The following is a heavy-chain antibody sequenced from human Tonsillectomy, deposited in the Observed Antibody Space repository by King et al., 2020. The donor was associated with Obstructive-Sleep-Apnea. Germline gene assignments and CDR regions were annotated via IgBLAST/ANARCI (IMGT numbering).Heavy chain of an antibody. CDR1: GGSISSYY. CDR3: ARTTSPYGDYGYGWFDP. CDR2: IYYSEST. V-gene: IGHV4-59*08. Sequence: QLQESGPGLVKPSETLSLTCTVSGGSISSYYWSWIRQPPGKGLEWIGYIYYSESTSYNPSLKSRVTISLDTSKNQFSLKLSSVTAADTAFYYCARTTSPYGDYGYGWFDPWGQGTLVTVSS. J-gene: IGHJ5*02. D-gene: IGHD4-17*01.